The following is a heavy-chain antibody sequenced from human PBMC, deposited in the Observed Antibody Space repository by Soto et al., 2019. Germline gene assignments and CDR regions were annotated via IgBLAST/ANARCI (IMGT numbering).Heavy chain of an antibody. V-gene: IGHV4-34*01. Sequence: SETLSLTCAVYGGSFSGYYWSWIRQPPGKGLEWIGEINHSGSTNYNPSLKSRVTISVDTSKNQFSLKLSSVTAADTAVYYCALGRITIFGVVISPRDYYYYGMDVWGQGTTVTVSS. CDR1: GGSFSGYY. CDR2: INHSGST. CDR3: ALGRITIFGVVISPRDYYYYGMDV. D-gene: IGHD3-3*01. J-gene: IGHJ6*02.